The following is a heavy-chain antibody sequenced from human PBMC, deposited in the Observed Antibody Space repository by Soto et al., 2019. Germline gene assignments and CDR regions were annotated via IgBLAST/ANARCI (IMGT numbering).Heavy chain of an antibody. CDR1: GKSVSTFY. V-gene: IGHV4-59*02. J-gene: IGHJ6*02. D-gene: IGHD4-4*01. CDR2: AYYSGST. Sequence: PSETLSLTCTVSGKSVSTFYWSWIRQPPGKGLEWIGHAYYSGSTNYDPSLKSRVTISVDMSKNQVSLRLTSVTAADTAVYYCARGTDYTQIASYHYGMDVCGQGTSVTVSS. CDR3: ARGTDYTQIASYHYGMDV.